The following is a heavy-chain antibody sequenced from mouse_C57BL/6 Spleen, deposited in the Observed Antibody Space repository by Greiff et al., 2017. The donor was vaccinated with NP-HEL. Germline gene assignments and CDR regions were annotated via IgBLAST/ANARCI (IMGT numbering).Heavy chain of an antibody. CDR3: ARERDGFAY. CDR2: ISDGGSYT. Sequence: EVQLVESGGGLVKPGGSLKLSCAASGFTFSSYAMSWVRQTPEKRLEWVATISDGGSYTYYPDNVKGRFTISRDNAKNNLYLQMSHLKSEDTAMYYWARERDGFAYWGQGTLVTVSA. D-gene: IGHD2-13*01. V-gene: IGHV5-4*01. CDR1: GFTFSSYA. J-gene: IGHJ3*01.